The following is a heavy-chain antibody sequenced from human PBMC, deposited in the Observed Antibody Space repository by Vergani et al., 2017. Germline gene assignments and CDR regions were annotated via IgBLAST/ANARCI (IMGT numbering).Heavy chain of an antibody. J-gene: IGHJ6*03. CDR2: ITHGGGST. V-gene: IGHV3-23*01. D-gene: IGHD1-1*01. Sequence: EVQLLESGGVLVQPGGSLRLSCAASGFAFDTYSMNWVRRAPGKGLEWVSSITHGGGSTYYADSVKGRFTISRDNSKNTLFLQMHSLTAEDTAMYYCAKMXNWDDSYFYCMDVWGKGTTVTVSS. CDR3: AKMXNWDDSYFYCMDV. CDR1: GFAFDTYS.